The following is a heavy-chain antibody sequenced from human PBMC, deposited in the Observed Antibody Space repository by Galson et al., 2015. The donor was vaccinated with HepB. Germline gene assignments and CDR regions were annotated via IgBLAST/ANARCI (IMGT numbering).Heavy chain of an antibody. CDR2: FDPEDGET. CDR3: ATPPHIVATIKDY. CDR1: GYTLTELS. V-gene: IGHV1-24*01. Sequence: SVKVSCKVSGYTLTELSMHWVRQAPGKGLEWMGGFDPEDGETIYAQKFQGRVTMTEDTSTDTAYMELSSLRSEDTAVYYCATPPHIVATIKDYWGQGTLVTVSS. J-gene: IGHJ4*02. D-gene: IGHD5-12*01.